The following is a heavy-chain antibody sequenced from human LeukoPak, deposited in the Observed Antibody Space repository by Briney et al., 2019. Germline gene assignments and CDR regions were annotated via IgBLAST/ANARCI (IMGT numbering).Heavy chain of an antibody. J-gene: IGHJ4*02. V-gene: IGHV4-39*01. CDR1: GGSISSSSYY. Sequence: SETLSLTCTVSGGSISSSSYYWGWIRQPPGKGLEWIGSIYYSGSTYYNPSLKSRVTISVDTSKNQFSLKLSSVTAADTAVYYCARHKPDSPSRFLEWLGGTFDYWGQGTLVTVSS. CDR3: ARHKPDSPSRFLEWLGGTFDY. D-gene: IGHD3-3*01. CDR2: IYYSGST.